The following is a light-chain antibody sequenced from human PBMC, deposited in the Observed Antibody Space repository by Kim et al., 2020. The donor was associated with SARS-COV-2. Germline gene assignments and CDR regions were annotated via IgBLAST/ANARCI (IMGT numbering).Light chain of an antibody. Sequence: SPGQSVTISCTGTRSDVGGYNYVSLYQQHPGKAPKLMIYDVSKRPSGVPDRFSGSKSGNTASLTISGLQAEDEADYYCCSYAGSWVFGGGTQLTVL. CDR1: RSDVGGYNY. CDR3: CSYAGSWV. J-gene: IGLJ3*02. CDR2: DVS. V-gene: IGLV2-11*01.